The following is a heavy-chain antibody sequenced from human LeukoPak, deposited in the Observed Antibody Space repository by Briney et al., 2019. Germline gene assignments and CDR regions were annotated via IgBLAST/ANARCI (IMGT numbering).Heavy chain of an antibody. V-gene: IGHV1-2*02. CDR2: ISPNSGGT. CDR1: GYTFTDYY. J-gene: IGHJ4*02. D-gene: IGHD3-22*01. CDR3: ARGASYYYGSCEY. Sequence: GASVKVSCKASGYTFTDYYMHWVRQAPGQGLEWMGWISPNSGGTNYAQKFQGRVTMTRDTSISIAYMELSRLRSDDTAVYYCARGASYYYGSCEYWGQGTLVTVSS.